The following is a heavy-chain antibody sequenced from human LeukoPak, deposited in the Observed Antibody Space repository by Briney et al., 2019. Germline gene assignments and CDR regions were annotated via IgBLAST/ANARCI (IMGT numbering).Heavy chain of an antibody. Sequence: PGGSLRLSCAASGFTFSSYSMNLVRQAAGKGLEWVSSITASSSYIYYADSVKGRFTISRDNAKNSLYLQMNSLRAEDTAVYYCASGPDSNDYWGQGTLVIVSS. J-gene: IGHJ4*02. D-gene: IGHD3-22*01. CDR1: GFTFSSYS. CDR3: ASGPDSNDY. V-gene: IGHV3-21*01. CDR2: ITASSSYI.